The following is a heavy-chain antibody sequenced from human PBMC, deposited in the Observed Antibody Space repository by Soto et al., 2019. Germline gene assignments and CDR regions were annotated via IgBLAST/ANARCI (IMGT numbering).Heavy chain of an antibody. V-gene: IGHV1-8*01. D-gene: IGHD4-4*01. J-gene: IGHJ6*02. Sequence: ASVKVSCKASGYTFTSYDINWVRQATGQGLEWMGWMNPNSGNTGYAQKFQGRVTMTRNTSISTAYMELSSLRSEDTAVYYCAREARWYSNYESYYGMDVWGQGTTVTVYS. CDR1: GYTFTSYD. CDR2: MNPNSGNT. CDR3: AREARWYSNYESYYGMDV.